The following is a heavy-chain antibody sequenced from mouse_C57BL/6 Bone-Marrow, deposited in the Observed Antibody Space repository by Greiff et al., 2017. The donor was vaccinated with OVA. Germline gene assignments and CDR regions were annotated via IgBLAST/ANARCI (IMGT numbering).Heavy chain of an antibody. CDR2: IDPSDSYT. CDR1: GYTFTSYW. Sequence: QVQLQQPGAELVMPGASVKLSCKASGYTFTSYWMHWVKQRPGQGLEWIGEIDPSDSYTKYNQKFKGKSTLTVDKSSSTAYMQLSSLTSEDSAGYYCAREGGTGPFAYWGQGTLVTVSA. D-gene: IGHD1-1*02. V-gene: IGHV1-69*01. J-gene: IGHJ3*01. CDR3: AREGGTGPFAY.